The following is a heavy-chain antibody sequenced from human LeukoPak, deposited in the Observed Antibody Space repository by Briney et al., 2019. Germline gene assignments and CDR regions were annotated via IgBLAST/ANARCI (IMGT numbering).Heavy chain of an antibody. V-gene: IGHV1-18*01. Sequence: ASVKVSCKASGYTFTSYGISWVRQAPGQGLEWMGWISAYNGNTNYAQKFQGRVTMTRNTSISTAYMELSSLRSEDTAVYYCARGRYYGKNWFDPWGQGTLVTVSS. J-gene: IGHJ5*02. CDR1: GYTFTSYG. D-gene: IGHD3-10*01. CDR2: ISAYNGNT. CDR3: ARGRYYGKNWFDP.